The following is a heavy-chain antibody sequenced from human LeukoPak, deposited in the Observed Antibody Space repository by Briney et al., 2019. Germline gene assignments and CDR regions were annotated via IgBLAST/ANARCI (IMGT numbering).Heavy chain of an antibody. J-gene: IGHJ3*02. Sequence: GGSLRLSCTASGFTFGDYAMNWVRQAPGKGLEWVGFIRSKAYGGTTQYAASVKGRFTISRDDSKSIAYLHMNSLKTEDTAIYYCSRTRPFCPRGSCRLDAFDIWGQGTMVTASS. CDR1: GFTFGDYA. V-gene: IGHV3-49*04. D-gene: IGHD2-15*01. CDR3: SRTRPFCPRGSCRLDAFDI. CDR2: IRSKAYGGTT.